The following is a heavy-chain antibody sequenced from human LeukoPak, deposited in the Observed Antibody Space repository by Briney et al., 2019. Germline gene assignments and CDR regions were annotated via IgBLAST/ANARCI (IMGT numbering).Heavy chain of an antibody. CDR2: IYYSGST. CDR3: ARDGRYCSGGSCYTVRPFDY. Sequence: SETLSLTCTVSGGSISSSSYYWGWIRQPPGKGLEWIGSIYYSGSTYYNPSPKSRVTISVDTSKNQFSLKLSSVTAADTAVYYCARDGRYCSGGSCYTVRPFDYWGQGTLVTVSS. D-gene: IGHD2-15*01. CDR1: GGSISSSSYY. V-gene: IGHV4-39*07. J-gene: IGHJ4*02.